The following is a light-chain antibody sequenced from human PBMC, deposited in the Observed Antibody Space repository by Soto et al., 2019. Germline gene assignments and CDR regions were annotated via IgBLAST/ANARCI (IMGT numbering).Light chain of an antibody. Sequence: EIVMTQSPATLSVSPGERATLSCRASQTINSTLAWYQQKPGHAPRPLINRASIRFTGIPARFSGSGSGTEFTLTISSLQSEDLAVYYCQQYNNWPPYTFGQGTKLEIK. CDR3: QQYNNWPPYT. J-gene: IGKJ2*01. V-gene: IGKV3-15*01. CDR1: QTINST. CDR2: RAS.